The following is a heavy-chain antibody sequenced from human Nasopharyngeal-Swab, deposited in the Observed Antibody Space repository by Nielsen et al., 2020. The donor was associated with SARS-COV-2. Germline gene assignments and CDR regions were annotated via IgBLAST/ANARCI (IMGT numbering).Heavy chain of an antibody. CDR1: GGSVSSAYYS. V-gene: IGHV4-30-2*06. CDR3: ARGKDFGEYYFDY. D-gene: IGHD3-10*01. J-gene: IGHJ4*02. CDR2: IYHSGST. Sequence: SETLSLTCVVSGGSVSSAYYSWNWIRQSPGRGLEWIGNIYHSGSTSYNPSLKSRVTISVDRSKSHFSLKMTSVTAADTAVYFCARGKDFGEYYFDYWGQGTLVTVSS.